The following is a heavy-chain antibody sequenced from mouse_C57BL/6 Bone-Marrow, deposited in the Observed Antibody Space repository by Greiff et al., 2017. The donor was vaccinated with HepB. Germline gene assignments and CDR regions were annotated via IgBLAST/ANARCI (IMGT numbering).Heavy chain of an antibody. CDR3: ARPDGYDGNYVDY. V-gene: IGHV1-55*01. CDR2: IYPGSGST. J-gene: IGHJ2*01. CDR1: GYTFTSYW. Sequence: VQLQQPGAELVKPGASVKMSCKASGYTFTSYWITWVKQRPGQGLEWIGDIYPGSGSTNYNEKFKSKATLTVETSSSTAYMQLSSLTSEDSAVYYCARPDGYDGNYVDYWGQGTTLTVSS. D-gene: IGHD2-2*01.